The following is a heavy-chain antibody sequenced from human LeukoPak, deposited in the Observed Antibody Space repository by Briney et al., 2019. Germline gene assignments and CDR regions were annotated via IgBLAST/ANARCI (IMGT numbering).Heavy chain of an antibody. CDR3: ARADWEGATHFDY. Sequence: GASVKVSCKASGYTFTSYAMNWVRQAPGQGLEWMGGIIPIFGTANYAQKFQGRVTITADESTSTAYMELSSLRSEDTAVYYCARADWEGATHFDYWGQGTLVTVSS. J-gene: IGHJ4*02. D-gene: IGHD1-26*01. V-gene: IGHV1-69*13. CDR2: IIPIFGTA. CDR1: GYTFTSYA.